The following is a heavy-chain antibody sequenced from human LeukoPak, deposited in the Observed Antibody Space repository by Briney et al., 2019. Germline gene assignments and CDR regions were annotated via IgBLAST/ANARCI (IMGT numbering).Heavy chain of an antibody. V-gene: IGHV3-23*01. CDR2: ISNTGGNT. CDR3: AREGRDIVVVVAAGLDY. CDR1: GFTFSDNIYA. Sequence: GGSLRLSCAASGFTFSDNIYAMNWVRQAPGKGLEWVSAISNTGGNTFYADSVKGRFTISRDISKNTLFLQMNSLRVEDTAVYYCAREGRDIVVVVAAGLDYWGQGTLVTVSS. D-gene: IGHD2-15*01. J-gene: IGHJ4*02.